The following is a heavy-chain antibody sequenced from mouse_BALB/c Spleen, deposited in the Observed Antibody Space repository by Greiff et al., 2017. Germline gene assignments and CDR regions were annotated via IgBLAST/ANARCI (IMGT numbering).Heavy chain of an antibody. CDR1: GFNIKDTY. V-gene: IGHV14-3*02. Sequence: VQLKESGAELVKPGASVKLSCTASGFNIKDTYMHWVKQRPEQGLEWIGRIDPANGNTKYDPKFQGKATITADTSSNTAYLQLSSLTSEDTAVYYCARWLLPNYYAMDYWGQGTSVTVSS. D-gene: IGHD2-3*01. CDR2: IDPANGNT. J-gene: IGHJ4*01. CDR3: ARWLLPNYYAMDY.